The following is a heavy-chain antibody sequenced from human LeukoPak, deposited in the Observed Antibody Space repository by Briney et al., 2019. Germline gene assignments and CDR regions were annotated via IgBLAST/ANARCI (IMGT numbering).Heavy chain of an antibody. CDR1: GFTFSSYA. CDR3: AKWGRELWFGGSYFDY. D-gene: IGHD3-10*01. V-gene: IGHV3-23*01. Sequence: PGGSLRLSCAASGFTFSSYAMSWVRQAPGKGLEWVSAISGSGGSTYYADSVKGRFTISRDNSKNTLYLQMNSLRAEDTAVYYCAKWGRELWFGGSYFDYWGQGTLVTVSS. CDR2: ISGSGGST. J-gene: IGHJ4*02.